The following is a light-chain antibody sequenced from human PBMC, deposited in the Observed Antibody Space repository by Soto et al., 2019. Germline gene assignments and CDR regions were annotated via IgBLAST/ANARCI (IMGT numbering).Light chain of an antibody. CDR2: GSS. Sequence: DIQMTQSPSSLSASVGDRVTITCRASQGISNDLAWYQQKPGKLPNLLIYGSSIMHSGVPSRFSGSGSGTSFTLTISSLQPYDIATYYWQNHNCAPLTFGGGTKVEIK. V-gene: IGKV1-27*01. CDR1: QGISND. J-gene: IGKJ4*01. CDR3: QNHNCAPLT.